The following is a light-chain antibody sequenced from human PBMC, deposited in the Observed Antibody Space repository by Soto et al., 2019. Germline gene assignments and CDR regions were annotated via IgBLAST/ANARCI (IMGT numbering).Light chain of an antibody. Sequence: EIVLTQSPGTLSLSPGEGATLSCRTSQSVSSDYLAWYQQKPGQAPRLLIYGATIRATGIPDRFSGSGSGTEFTLTISSLQSEDFAVYYCQQYNNWPPYTFGQGTKLEIK. CDR2: GAT. CDR1: QSVSSD. CDR3: QQYNNWPPYT. V-gene: IGKV3D-15*01. J-gene: IGKJ2*01.